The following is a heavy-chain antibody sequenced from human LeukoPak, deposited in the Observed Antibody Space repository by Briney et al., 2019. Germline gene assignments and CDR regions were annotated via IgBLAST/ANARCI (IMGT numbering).Heavy chain of an antibody. J-gene: IGHJ5*02. Sequence: GGSLRLSCAASGFTFSSYAMSWVRQAPGKGLEWVSSISSSSSYIYYADSVKGRFTISRDNAKNSLYLQINSLRAEDTAVYYCARDVSLAAAGANWLDPWGQGTLVTVSS. CDR1: GFTFSSYA. D-gene: IGHD6-13*01. V-gene: IGHV3-21*01. CDR2: ISSSSSYI. CDR3: ARDVSLAAAGANWLDP.